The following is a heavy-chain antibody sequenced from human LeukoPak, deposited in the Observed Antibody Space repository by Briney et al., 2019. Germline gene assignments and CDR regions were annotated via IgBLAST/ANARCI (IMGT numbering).Heavy chain of an antibody. D-gene: IGHD6-19*01. CDR2: FDPDDGGR. Sequence: ASVKVSCKVSGYNFAELSMYWVRQVPGKGFEWLGGFDPDDGGRVYAQKFQGRVTMTRDTSTSTVYMELSSLRSEDTAVYYCARDPPGIAVGPPTSYWGQGTLVTVSS. V-gene: IGHV1-24*01. CDR3: ARDPPGIAVGPPTSY. CDR1: GYNFAELS. J-gene: IGHJ4*02.